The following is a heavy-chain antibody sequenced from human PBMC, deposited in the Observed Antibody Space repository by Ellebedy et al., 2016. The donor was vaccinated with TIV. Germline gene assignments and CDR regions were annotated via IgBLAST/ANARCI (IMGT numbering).Heavy chain of an antibody. CDR1: GFPFSSYA. CDR2: VHYSGST. Sequence: ESLKISCAGSGFPFSSYAMNWIRQPPGKGLGWIAYVHYSGSTNYNPSLESRVTISVDTSKNQVSLKLTSVTAADTAVYYCAREGTDGYNYFDYWGRGTLVTVSS. D-gene: IGHD5-24*01. J-gene: IGHJ4*02. V-gene: IGHV4-59*01. CDR3: AREGTDGYNYFDY.